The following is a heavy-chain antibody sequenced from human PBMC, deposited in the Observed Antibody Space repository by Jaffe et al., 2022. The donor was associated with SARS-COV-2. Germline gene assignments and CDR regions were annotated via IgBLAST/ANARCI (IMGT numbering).Heavy chain of an antibody. CDR3: ARGILLGIVDWFDP. D-gene: IGHD7-27*01. CDR1: GYTFTSYA. V-gene: IGHV1-3*01. CDR2: INAGNGNT. J-gene: IGHJ5*02. Sequence: QVQLVQSGAEVKKPGASVKVSCKASGYTFTSYAMHWVRQAPGQRLEWMGWINAGNGNTKYSQKFQGRVTITRDTSASTAYMELSSLRSEDTAVYYCARGILLGIVDWFDPWGQGTLVTVSS.